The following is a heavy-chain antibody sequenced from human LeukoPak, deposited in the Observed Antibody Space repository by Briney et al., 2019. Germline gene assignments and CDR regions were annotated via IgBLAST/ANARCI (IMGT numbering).Heavy chain of an antibody. CDR1: GFTFNVYS. CDR3: ARAKQWLAHFDY. Sequence: PGGSLRLSCAASGFTFNVYSMNWVRQAPGKGLEWVSFISSSLDSSMYYADSVKGRFTISRDNAKNSLYLQMNSLRAEDTAVYYCARAKQWLAHFDYWGQGTLVTVSS. J-gene: IGHJ4*02. V-gene: IGHV3-48*01. D-gene: IGHD6-19*01. CDR2: ISSSLDSSM.